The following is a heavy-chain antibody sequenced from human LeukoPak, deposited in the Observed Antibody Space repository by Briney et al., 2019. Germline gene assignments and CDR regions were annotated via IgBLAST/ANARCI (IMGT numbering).Heavy chain of an antibody. CDR3: AKDRFIVVVPAAMPFSY. CDR2: ISGSGGST. D-gene: IGHD2-2*01. Sequence: PGGSLRLSCAASGFTFSSYWMSWVRQAPGKGLEWVSAISGSGGSTYYADSVKGRFTISRDNSKNTLYLQMNSLRAEDTAVYYCAKDRFIVVVPAAMPFSYWGQGTLVTVSS. CDR1: GFTFSSYW. J-gene: IGHJ4*02. V-gene: IGHV3-23*01.